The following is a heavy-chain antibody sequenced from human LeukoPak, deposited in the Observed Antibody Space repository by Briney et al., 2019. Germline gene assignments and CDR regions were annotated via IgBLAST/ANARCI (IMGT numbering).Heavy chain of an antibody. J-gene: IGHJ4*02. CDR3: ARVLRDGSGSYYYFFDY. D-gene: IGHD3-10*01. V-gene: IGHV3-53*01. Sequence: GSLRLSCAVSGFTVSSNYMSWVRQAPGKGLEWVSVTNTVGTTYYADSVKGRFTISRDNSKNTLYLQMDSLRAEDTAVYYCARVLRDGSGSYYYFFDYWGQGTLVTVS. CDR1: GFTVSSNY. CDR2: TNTVGTT.